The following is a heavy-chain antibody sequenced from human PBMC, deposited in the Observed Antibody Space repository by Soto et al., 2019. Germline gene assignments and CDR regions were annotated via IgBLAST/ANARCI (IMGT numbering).Heavy chain of an antibody. CDR1: GFTVSSNY. D-gene: IGHD5-12*01. Sequence: EVQLVESGGGLVQPGGSLRLSCAASGFTVSSNYMSWVRQAPGKGLEWVSVIYSGGSTYYADSVKGRFTISRDNSKNTLYLLMNSLRADDTAVYYCARGLYSGWHYFDYWGQGTLVTVSS. CDR3: ARGLYSGWHYFDY. J-gene: IGHJ4*02. V-gene: IGHV3-66*01. CDR2: IYSGGST.